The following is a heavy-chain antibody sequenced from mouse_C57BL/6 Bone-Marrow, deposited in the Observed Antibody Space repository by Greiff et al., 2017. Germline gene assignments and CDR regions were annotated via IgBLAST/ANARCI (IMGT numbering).Heavy chain of an antibody. CDR2: ISDGGSYT. V-gene: IGHV5-4*01. CDR3: AREDDYDEGLAY. J-gene: IGHJ3*01. CDR1: GFTFSSYA. D-gene: IGHD2-4*01. Sequence: EVQVVESGRGLVKPGGSLKLSCAASGFTFSSYAMSWVRQTPEKRLEWVATISDGGSYTYYPDNVKGRFTISRDNAKNNLYLQMSHLKSEDTAMYYCAREDDYDEGLAYWGQGTLVTVSA.